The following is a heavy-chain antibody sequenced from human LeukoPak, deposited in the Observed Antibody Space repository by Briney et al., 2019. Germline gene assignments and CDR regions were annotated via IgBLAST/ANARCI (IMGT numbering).Heavy chain of an antibody. V-gene: IGHV3-7*03. Sequence: GGSLRLSCAVSGFTFSSYWMTWVRQAPGRGLEWVANIKEDGSEKYYVDSVKGRFTISRDNAKNSLYLQMNSLRAEDTAVYYCARVLSHYYYDNSGYDYWGQGTLVTVSS. CDR2: IKEDGSEK. CDR3: ARVLSHYYYDNSGYDY. D-gene: IGHD3-22*01. J-gene: IGHJ4*02. CDR1: GFTFSSYW.